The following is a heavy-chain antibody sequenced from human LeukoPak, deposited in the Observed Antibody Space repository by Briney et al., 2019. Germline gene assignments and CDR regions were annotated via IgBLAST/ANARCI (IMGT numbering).Heavy chain of an antibody. J-gene: IGHJ5*02. CDR3: ARHGGDQLLPPYNWFDP. D-gene: IGHD2-2*01. CDR1: GSSFTSYW. CDR2: IYPGDSDT. Sequence: GASLQISCKGSGSSFTSYWIGWVRPLPGKGLEWMGIIYPGDSDTRYSPSFQGQVTISADKSISTAYLQWSSLKASDTAMYYCARHGGDQLLPPYNWFDPWGQGTLVTVSS. V-gene: IGHV5-51*01.